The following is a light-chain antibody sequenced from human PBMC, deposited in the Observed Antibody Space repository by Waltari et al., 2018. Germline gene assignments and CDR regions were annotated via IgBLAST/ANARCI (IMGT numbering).Light chain of an antibody. Sequence: EIVMTQSPATLSVSPGERATLSCRASQSVRNNLVWYQQKPGQATRLLIYGAFTRITGIPARFSGSGSGTEFTLTISSLQSEDFAVYYCQQYNNWPPWTFGQGTKVEIK. J-gene: IGKJ1*01. CDR3: QQYNNWPPWT. CDR2: GAF. CDR1: QSVRNN. V-gene: IGKV3-15*01.